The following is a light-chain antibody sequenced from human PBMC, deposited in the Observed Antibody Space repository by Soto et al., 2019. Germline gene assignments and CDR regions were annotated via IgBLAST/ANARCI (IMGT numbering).Light chain of an antibody. CDR2: GAS. Sequence: EIVLTQSPGTLSLSPGERATLSCRTSQSISSSYLAWYQQKPGQAPRLLIYGASIRASGTPDRFSGSGSETDFTLTISRLEPEDFAVYHCQQHNNSPRTFGQGTKLEIK. CDR3: QQHNNSPRT. V-gene: IGKV3-20*01. J-gene: IGKJ2*01. CDR1: QSISSSY.